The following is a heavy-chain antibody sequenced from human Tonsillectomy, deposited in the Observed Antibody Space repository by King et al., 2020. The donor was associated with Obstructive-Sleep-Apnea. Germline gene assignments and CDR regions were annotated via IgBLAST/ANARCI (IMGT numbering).Heavy chain of an antibody. Sequence: VQLVESGGGLVQPGGSLRLSCAASGFTFSSSWMSWGRLTPGKGLEWVANIMQDGCENNYVDSVKGRFTISRDNAKNSLYMQMDRLRDGDSAVYYCARDELWGSRHKAEYFQHWGQGTLVTVSS. J-gene: IGHJ1*01. V-gene: IGHV3-7*01. D-gene: IGHD3-16*01. CDR1: GFTFSSSW. CDR2: IMQDGCEN. CDR3: ARDELWGSRHKAEYFQH.